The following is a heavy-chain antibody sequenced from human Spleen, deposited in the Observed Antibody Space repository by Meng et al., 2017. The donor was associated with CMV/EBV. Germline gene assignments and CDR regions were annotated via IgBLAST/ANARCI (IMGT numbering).Heavy chain of an antibody. Sequence: YAMHWVRQAPCKGLEWVAVISYDGSNKYYTDSVKGRFTISRDNSKNTLYLQMNSLRAEDTAVYYCARVRDSLGYCSSTSCYIGAFDIWGQGTMVTVSS. J-gene: IGHJ3*02. CDR3: ARVRDSLGYCSSTSCYIGAFDI. D-gene: IGHD2-2*02. V-gene: IGHV3-30-3*01. CDR2: ISYDGSNK. CDR1: YA.